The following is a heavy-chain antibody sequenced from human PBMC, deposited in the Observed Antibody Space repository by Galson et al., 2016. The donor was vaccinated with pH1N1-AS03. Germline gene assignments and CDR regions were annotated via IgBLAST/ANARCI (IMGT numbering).Heavy chain of an antibody. CDR1: GFTFSTYA. D-gene: IGHD6-13*01. V-gene: IGHV3-23*01. Sequence: SLRLSCAASGFTFSTYAMSWVRQAQGKGLEWVSSISGSGGDTYYADSVKGRFTISRDNSKNTLFLQMNSLRAEDTAVYYCAKESSIWSDHFDYWGQGILVTVSS. CDR3: AKESSIWSDHFDY. J-gene: IGHJ4*02. CDR2: ISGSGGDT.